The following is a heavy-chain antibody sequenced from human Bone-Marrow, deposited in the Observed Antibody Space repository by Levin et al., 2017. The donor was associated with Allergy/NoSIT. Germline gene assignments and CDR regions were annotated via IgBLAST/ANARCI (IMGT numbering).Heavy chain of an antibody. Sequence: GESLKISCKVSGSGYSLNEFAMHWVRQAPGKGLEWMGGFDPEEGETIYAENFQGRVSMTEDTSTDTTYMTLSGLSFEDTAVYYCATDLILHSKSDFWGQGTLVIVSS. CDR3: ATDLILHSKSDF. J-gene: IGHJ4*02. D-gene: IGHD4-11*01. V-gene: IGHV1-24*01. CDR2: FDPEEGET. CDR1: GYSLNEFA.